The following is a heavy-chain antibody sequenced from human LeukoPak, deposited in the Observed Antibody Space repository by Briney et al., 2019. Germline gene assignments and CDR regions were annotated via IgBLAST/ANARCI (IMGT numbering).Heavy chain of an antibody. D-gene: IGHD6-19*01. Sequence: GGSLRLTCAASGFTFSSYAMSWVRQAPGKGLEWVSAISGSGGSTYYADSVKGRFTISRDNSKNTLYLQMNSLRAEDTAVYYCAKVIAPSGHSSGWPWGQGTLVTVSS. CDR3: AKVIAPSGHSSGWP. J-gene: IGHJ5*02. V-gene: IGHV3-23*01. CDR1: GFTFSSYA. CDR2: ISGSGGST.